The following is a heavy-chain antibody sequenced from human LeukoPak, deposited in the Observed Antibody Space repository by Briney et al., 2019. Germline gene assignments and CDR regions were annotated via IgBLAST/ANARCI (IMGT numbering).Heavy chain of an antibody. Sequence: GGSLRLSCAASGFTFSSYAMSWVRQAPGKGLEWVSAISDSGGSTYYADSVKGRFTISRDNSKNTLYLQMNSLRAEDTAVYYCAKDYYDSSGYYSFFDYWAREPWSPSPQ. V-gene: IGHV3-23*01. J-gene: IGHJ4*02. D-gene: IGHD3-22*01. CDR3: AKDYYDSSGYYSFFDY. CDR2: ISDSGGST. CDR1: GFTFSSYA.